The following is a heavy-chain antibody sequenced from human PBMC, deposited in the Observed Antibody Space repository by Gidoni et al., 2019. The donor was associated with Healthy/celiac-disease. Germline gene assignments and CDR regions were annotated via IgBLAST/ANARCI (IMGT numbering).Heavy chain of an antibody. CDR3: ARDTTQSDL. V-gene: IGHV4-59*01. Sequence: QVQLQESGPVRVKPSETLSLTCTVTGGSISSYYWSWIRQPPGKRLAWIWYIYYSGSHNYHLSFKSRVNISVDTSKNQFSLKLSSVTAADTAVYYCARDTTQSDLWGRGTLVTVSS. D-gene: IGHD1-26*01. J-gene: IGHJ2*01. CDR1: GGSISSYY. CDR2: IYYSGSH.